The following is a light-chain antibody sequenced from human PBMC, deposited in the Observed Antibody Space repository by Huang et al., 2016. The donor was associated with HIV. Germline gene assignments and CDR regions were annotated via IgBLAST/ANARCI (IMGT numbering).Light chain of an antibody. CDR1: RSVGNN. Sequence: IVMTQSPATLSVSPGERVTLSCRASRSVGNNLAWYQQKVGQPPRLLIYGASTRGTGIAARFSGSGSGTDFTLTISSLQSEDFAVYYCQQYNDWPPWYTFGQGTKLEIK. J-gene: IGKJ2*01. CDR3: QQYNDWPPWYT. CDR2: GAS. V-gene: IGKV3-15*01.